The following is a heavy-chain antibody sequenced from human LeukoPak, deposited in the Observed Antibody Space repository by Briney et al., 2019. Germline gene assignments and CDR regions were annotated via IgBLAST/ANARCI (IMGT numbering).Heavy chain of an antibody. V-gene: IGHV4-59*01. J-gene: IGHJ6*02. CDR2: IYYSGST. Sequence: SETLSLTCTVSGGSISSYYWSWIRQPPGKGLEWIGYIYYSGSTNYNPSLKSRVTISVDTSKNQFSLKLSSVTAADTAVYYCARETRHDYGGKKYYYYGMDVWGQGTTVTVSS. D-gene: IGHD4-23*01. CDR1: GGSISSYY. CDR3: ARETRHDYGGKKYYYYGMDV.